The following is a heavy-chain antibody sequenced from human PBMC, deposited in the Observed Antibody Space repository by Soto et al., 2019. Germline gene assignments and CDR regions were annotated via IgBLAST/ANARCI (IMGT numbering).Heavy chain of an antibody. CDR1: GYTFTTSD. CDR2: MNPNSGNT. Sequence: AASVKVSCKASGYTFTTSDINWVRQATGQGLEWLGWMNPNSGNTGYAQKFQGRITMTRNTPISTAYMELSSLRSEDTAVYYCARRLGYNRFDYWGQGTLVTVS. V-gene: IGHV1-8*01. D-gene: IGHD5-12*01. J-gene: IGHJ4*02. CDR3: ARRLGYNRFDY.